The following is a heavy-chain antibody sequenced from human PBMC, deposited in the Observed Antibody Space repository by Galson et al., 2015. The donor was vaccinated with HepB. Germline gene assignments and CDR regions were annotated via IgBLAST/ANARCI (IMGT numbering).Heavy chain of an antibody. CDR2: IWYDGSKK. J-gene: IGHJ5*02. Sequence: SLRLSCAASGFLFSTLGMHWVRQAPGKGPEWVAVIWYDGSKKYYADSVKGRFTISRDNSKNTLYLQMNSLRVEDTAVYYCAKDLSYAGSWGQGTLVTVSS. CDR3: AKDLSYAGS. D-gene: IGHD3-16*01. V-gene: IGHV3-33*06. CDR1: GFLFSTLG.